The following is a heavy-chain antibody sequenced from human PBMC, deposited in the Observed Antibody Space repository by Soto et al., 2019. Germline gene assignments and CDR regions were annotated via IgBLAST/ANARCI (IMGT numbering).Heavy chain of an antibody. CDR3: ASYLVPAAIPPNY. D-gene: IGHD2-2*01. J-gene: IGHJ4*02. Sequence: GGSLRLSCAASGFTFSSYWMSWVRQAPGKGLEWVANIKQDGSEKYYVDSVKGRFTISRDNAKNSLYLQMNSLRAEDTAVYYCASYLVPAAIPPNYWGQGTLVTVSS. V-gene: IGHV3-7*05. CDR1: GFTFSSYW. CDR2: IKQDGSEK.